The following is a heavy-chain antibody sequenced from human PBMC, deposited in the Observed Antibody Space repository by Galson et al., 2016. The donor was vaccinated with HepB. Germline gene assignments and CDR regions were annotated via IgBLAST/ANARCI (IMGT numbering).Heavy chain of an antibody. CDR2: VWHDGNNQ. CDR3: ARAYDNSGYYPPFDF. J-gene: IGHJ4*02. V-gene: IGHV3-33*01. D-gene: IGHD3-22*01. Sequence: SLRLSCAASGFTFRSYGFNWVRQRPGKGLEWMATVWHDGNNQYYADSVQGRFTISRDNSKDTVYLQMNRPRAEDTAVYFCARAYDNSGYYPPFDFRGQGTLVTVSS. CDR1: GFTFRSYG.